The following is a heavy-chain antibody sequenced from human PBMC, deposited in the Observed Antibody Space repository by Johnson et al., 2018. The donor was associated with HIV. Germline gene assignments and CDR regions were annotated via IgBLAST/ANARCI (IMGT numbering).Heavy chain of an antibody. J-gene: IGHJ3*02. D-gene: IGHD6-6*01. CDR3: ARVSRSSPAFDAFDI. V-gene: IGHV3-11*01. CDR2: ISSSGASI. Sequence: QVQLVESGGGLVKPGGSLRLSCAASGFSFSDYYMTWIRQAPGKGLEWVSYISSSGASIYYADSVKGRFTISRDNAKNSLFLQMNSLRAEDTAVYYCARVSRSSPAFDAFDIWGQGTLVTVSS. CDR1: GFSFSDYY.